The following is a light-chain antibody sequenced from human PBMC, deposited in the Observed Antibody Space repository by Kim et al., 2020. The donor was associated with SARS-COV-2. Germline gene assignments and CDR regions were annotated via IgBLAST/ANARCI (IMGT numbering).Light chain of an antibody. J-gene: IGLJ2*01. Sequence: LGPTVRITFQGDSLRSYDASWYQQQPGQAPVLVIDGKNNRPSGFPDRFSGSSSGSTAPLTITGAQAEDEADYYCNSRDSSGNHVVFGGGTQLTVL. CDR3: NSRDSSGNHVV. CDR2: GKN. CDR1: SLRSYD. V-gene: IGLV3-19*01.